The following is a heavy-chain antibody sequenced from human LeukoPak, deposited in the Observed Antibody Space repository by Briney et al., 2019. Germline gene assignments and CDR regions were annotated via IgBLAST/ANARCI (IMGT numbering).Heavy chain of an antibody. CDR1: GSSLIELS. V-gene: IGHV1-24*01. Sequence: EASVKVSCKVSGSSLIELSTHWVRQAPGKGLEWMGGINLEHGNPVYAQKFQGRITMTEDTTTDTAYMEVNSLTSEDTAIYYCAKGAAVAGTPPGGDYWGQGTLLTVSS. D-gene: IGHD6-19*01. CDR2: INLEHGNP. J-gene: IGHJ4*02. CDR3: AKGAAVAGTPPGGDY.